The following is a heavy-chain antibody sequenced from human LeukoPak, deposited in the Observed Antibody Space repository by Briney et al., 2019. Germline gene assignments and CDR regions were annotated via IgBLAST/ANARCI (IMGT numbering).Heavy chain of an antibody. V-gene: IGHV4-39*01. CDR2: IYYSGST. CDR1: GGSISSSSYY. Sequence: SETLSLTCTVSGGSISSSSYYWGWIRQPPGKGLEWIGSIYYSGSTYYNPSLKSRVTISVDTSKNQFSLKLSSVTAADTAVYYCARRNGSYPFDCWGQGTLVTVSS. J-gene: IGHJ4*02. D-gene: IGHD1-26*01. CDR3: ARRNGSYPFDC.